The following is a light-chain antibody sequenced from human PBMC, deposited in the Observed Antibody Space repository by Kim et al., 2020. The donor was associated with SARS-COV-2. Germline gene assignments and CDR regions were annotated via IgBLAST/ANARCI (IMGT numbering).Light chain of an antibody. CDR3: QSYDSSNPWV. CDR1: SGSIASNY. CDR2: EDN. J-gene: IGLJ3*02. Sequence: NFMLTQPHSVSESPGKTVTISCTRSSGSIASNYVQWYQPRPGSAPTTVIYEDNQRPSGVPDRFSGSIDSSSNSASLTISGLKTEDEADYYCQSYDSSNPWVFGGGTQLTVL. V-gene: IGLV6-57*04.